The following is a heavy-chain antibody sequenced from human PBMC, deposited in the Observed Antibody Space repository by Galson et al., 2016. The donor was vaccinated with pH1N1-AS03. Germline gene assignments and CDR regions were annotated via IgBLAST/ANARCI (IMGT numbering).Heavy chain of an antibody. J-gene: IGHJ5*02. Sequence: SLRLSCAASGFSFSSYTMSWVRQAPGKGLEWVSGISASGGTTYYADSVKGRFTISRDNSMDTLDLQMSSLRAEDTAVYYCATAVRYYFDPWGQGTLVIVSS. CDR3: ATAVRYYFDP. CDR1: GFSFSSYT. V-gene: IGHV3-23*01. CDR2: ISASGGTT. D-gene: IGHD1-26*01.